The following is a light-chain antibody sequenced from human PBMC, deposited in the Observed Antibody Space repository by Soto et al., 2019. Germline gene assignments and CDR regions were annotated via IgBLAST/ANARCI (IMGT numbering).Light chain of an antibody. CDR3: CSYAGSSTLCV. V-gene: IGLV2-23*02. CDR1: SSDVGSYNL. J-gene: IGLJ3*02. CDR2: EVS. Sequence: QSVLTQPASVSGSPGQSITISCTGTSSDVGSYNLVSWYQQHPGKAPKLMIYEVSKRPSGVSNRFSGSKSGNTASLTISGLQAEDEADYYCCSYAGSSTLCVFGGGTQLTVL.